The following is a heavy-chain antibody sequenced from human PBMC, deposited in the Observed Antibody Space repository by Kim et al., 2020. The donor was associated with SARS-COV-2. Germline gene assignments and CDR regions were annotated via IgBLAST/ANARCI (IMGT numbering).Heavy chain of an antibody. CDR2: IYYSGST. CDR1: GGSISSSSYY. CDR3: ASHIPYCGGDCYPVGAFDI. J-gene: IGHJ3*02. D-gene: IGHD2-21*02. Sequence: SETLSLTCTVSGGSISSSSYYWGWIRQPPGKGLEWIGSIYYSGSTYYNPSLKSRVTISVDTSKNQFSLKLSSVTAADTAVYYCASHIPYCGGDCYPVGAFDIWGQGTMVTVSS. V-gene: IGHV4-39*01.